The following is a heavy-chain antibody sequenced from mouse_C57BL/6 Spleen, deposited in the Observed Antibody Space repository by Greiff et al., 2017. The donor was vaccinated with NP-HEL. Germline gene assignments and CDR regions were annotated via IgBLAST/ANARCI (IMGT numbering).Heavy chain of an antibody. V-gene: IGHV1-18*01. CDR3: ARPSTTVGFAY. CDR1: GYTFTDYN. CDR2: INPNNGGT. Sequence: SGYTFTDYNMDWVKQSHGKSLEWIGDINPNNGGTIYNQKFKGKATSTVDKSSSTAYMELRSLTSEDTAVYYCARPSTTVGFAYWGQGTLVTVSA. J-gene: IGHJ3*01. D-gene: IGHD2-13*01.